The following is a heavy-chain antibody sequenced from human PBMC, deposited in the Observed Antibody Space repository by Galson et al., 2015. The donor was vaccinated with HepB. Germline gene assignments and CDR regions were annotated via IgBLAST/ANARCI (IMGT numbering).Heavy chain of an antibody. D-gene: IGHD2-8*02. CDR2: INPNSGDT. J-gene: IGHJ4*02. Sequence: SVKVSCKASGDSITGFFMHWVRQAPGQGLEWMGRINPNSGDTNYAQKFQGRVTMTRDTSITTVYMELTRLRSDDTAVYYCARNYCTSVNCPPGYWGQGTLVTVSS. CDR1: GDSITGFF. V-gene: IGHV1-2*06. CDR3: ARNYCTSVNCPPGY.